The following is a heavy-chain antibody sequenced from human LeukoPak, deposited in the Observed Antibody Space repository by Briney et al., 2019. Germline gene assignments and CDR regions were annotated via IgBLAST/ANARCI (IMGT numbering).Heavy chain of an antibody. CDR1: GFTFSDTW. D-gene: IGHD1-26*01. V-gene: IGHV3-74*01. CDR2: IRSDGSDT. Sequence: GGSLRLSCAASGFTFSDTWMHWVRQAPGEGLVWVSRIRSDGSDTRYAESVKGRFTISRDNAKNTLYLQMNSLRAEDTAVYYCAKGELLHYYYYMDVWGKGTTVTVSS. J-gene: IGHJ6*03. CDR3: AKGELLHYYYYMDV.